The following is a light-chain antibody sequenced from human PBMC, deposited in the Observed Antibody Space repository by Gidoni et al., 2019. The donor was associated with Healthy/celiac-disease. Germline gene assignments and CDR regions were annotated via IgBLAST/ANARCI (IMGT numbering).Light chain of an antibody. CDR2: DVS. CDR1: SSYVGGYNY. Sequence: QSALTQPRSVSGSPGQSVTISCTGTSSYVGGYNYVSWYQQHPGKAPYFMIYDVSKRPSGVPDRFSGSKSGNTASLTISGLQAEDEADYYCCSYAGSYTWVFGGGTKLTVL. V-gene: IGLV2-11*01. J-gene: IGLJ3*02. CDR3: CSYAGSYTWV.